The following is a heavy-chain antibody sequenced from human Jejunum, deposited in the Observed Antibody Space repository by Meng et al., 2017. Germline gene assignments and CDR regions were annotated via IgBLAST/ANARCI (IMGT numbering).Heavy chain of an antibody. CDR3: ARDMDSFVSHRVDY. J-gene: IGHJ4*02. V-gene: IGHV3-21*06. Sequence: GESLKISCAASGFTFGSYAMAWVRQAPGKGLEWVSSISRSGLYIYYGDSVSGRFTVSRDNGKNSLYLQMASLRPEDTAVYYCARDMDSFVSHRVDYWGQGTLVTVSS. CDR2: ISRSGLYI. D-gene: IGHD3-16*01. CDR1: GFTFGSYA.